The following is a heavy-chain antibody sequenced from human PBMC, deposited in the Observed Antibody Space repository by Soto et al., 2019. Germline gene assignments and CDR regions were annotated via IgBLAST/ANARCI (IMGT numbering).Heavy chain of an antibody. CDR3: AKALYSSSWYFLPNFDY. CDR2: ISYDGSNK. D-gene: IGHD6-13*01. Sequence: GGSLRLSCAASGFTFSSYGMHWVRQAPGKGLEWVAVISYDGSNKYYADSVKGRFTISRDNSKNTLYLQMNSLRAEDTAVYYCAKALYSSSWYFLPNFDYWGQGTLVTVSS. V-gene: IGHV3-30*18. J-gene: IGHJ4*02. CDR1: GFTFSSYG.